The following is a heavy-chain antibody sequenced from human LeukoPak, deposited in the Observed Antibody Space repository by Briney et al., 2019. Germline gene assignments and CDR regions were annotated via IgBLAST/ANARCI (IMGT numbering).Heavy chain of an antibody. CDR2: IYNGVTI. D-gene: IGHD4-17*01. CDR1: GLTLSSNY. CDR3: ILTTVTTSAEY. V-gene: IGHV3-53*01. Sequence: GGSLRLSCAASGLTLSSNYMNWVRQAPGKGLEWVSVIYNGVTIHYADSVKGRFTISSDNSKNTVYLQLNSLRAEDTAIYYCILTTVTTSAEYWGQGTLVTVSS. J-gene: IGHJ4*02.